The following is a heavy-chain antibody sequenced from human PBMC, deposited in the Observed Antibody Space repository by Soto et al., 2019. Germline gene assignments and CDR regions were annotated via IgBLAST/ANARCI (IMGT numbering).Heavy chain of an antibody. CDR3: ATALRCRSTSCTLDY. D-gene: IGHD2-2*01. J-gene: IGHJ4*02. V-gene: IGHV1-69*01. CDR1: GGTFGSYA. Sequence: QVQLVQSGAEVKKPGSSVKVSCKASGGTFGSYAFSWVRQAPGQGLEWMGGIIPVSGAAHYAQKFQGRVTITADESTSTAYMELSILSSQDTAVYYCATALRCRSTSCTLDYWGQGTRVIVSS. CDR2: IIPVSGAA.